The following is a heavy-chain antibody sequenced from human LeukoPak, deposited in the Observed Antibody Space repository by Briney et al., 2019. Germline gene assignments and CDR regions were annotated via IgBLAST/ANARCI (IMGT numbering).Heavy chain of an antibody. CDR1: GFTFDDYA. CDR2: ISWNSGSI. V-gene: IGHV3-9*01. D-gene: IGHD3-3*01. Sequence: GGSLRLSCAASGFTFDDYAMHWVRQAPGKGLEWVSGISWNSGSIGYADSVKGRFTISRDNSKNTLYLQMNSLRAEDTAVYYCAKHRQYDFWSGYYDYWGQGTLVTVSS. CDR3: AKHRQYDFWSGYYDY. J-gene: IGHJ4*02.